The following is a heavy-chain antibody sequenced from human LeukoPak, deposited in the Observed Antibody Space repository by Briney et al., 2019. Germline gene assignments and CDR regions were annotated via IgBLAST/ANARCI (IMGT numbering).Heavy chain of an antibody. Sequence: GASVKVSCKASGYTFTSYGISWVRQAPGQGLEWMGWINVYNGNTNYAQKLQGRVTMTTDTSTTTAYMELRSLRSDDTAVYYCARGKRWELLHGNYFDYWGQGTLVTVSS. CDR1: GYTFTSYG. CDR3: ARGKRWELLHGNYFDY. CDR2: INVYNGNT. J-gene: IGHJ4*02. V-gene: IGHV1-18*01. D-gene: IGHD1-26*01.